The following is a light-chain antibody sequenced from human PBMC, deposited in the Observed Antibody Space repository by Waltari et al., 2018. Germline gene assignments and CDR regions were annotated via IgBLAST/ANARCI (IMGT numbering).Light chain of an antibody. Sequence: QSALTQPRSVSGSPGPSVTISCTGTSSDVGGYKHVSWYQQHPGEAPKLIFYDVTKRPSGVPDRFSGSKSGNTASLTVSGLQAEDEADYYCCSFAGSYTWVFGGGTKVTVL. CDR3: CSFAGSYTWV. CDR2: DVT. CDR1: SSDVGGYKH. J-gene: IGLJ3*02. V-gene: IGLV2-11*01.